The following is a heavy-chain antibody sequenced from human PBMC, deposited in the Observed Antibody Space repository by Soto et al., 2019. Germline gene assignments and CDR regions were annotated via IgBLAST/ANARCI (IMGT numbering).Heavy chain of an antibody. CDR1: GGSISSSY. Sequence: PSETLSLTCTVSGGSISSSYWSWIRQTPGKGLEWIGYIYYSGSTNYNPSLKSRVTISVDTSKNQFSLKLSSVTASDRAVYYCARDYFWSGYYYGMDVWGQGTMVTVSS. CDR2: IYYSGST. J-gene: IGHJ6*02. CDR3: ARDYFWSGYYYGMDV. V-gene: IGHV4-59*01. D-gene: IGHD3-3*01.